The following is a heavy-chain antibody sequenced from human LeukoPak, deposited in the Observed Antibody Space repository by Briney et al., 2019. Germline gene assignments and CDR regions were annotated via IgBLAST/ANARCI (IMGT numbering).Heavy chain of an antibody. CDR1: GFTFNDYS. V-gene: IGHV3-43D*03. CDR2: ISWDGGST. CDR3: AKNRFMDV. D-gene: IGHD1-14*01. Sequence: GGSLRLSCAASGFTFNDYSMHWVRRAPGKGLEWVSVISWDGGSTYYADSVKGRFTISRDNSKNSLYLQMNSLRAEDTALYYCAKNRFMDVWGKGTTVTVSS. J-gene: IGHJ6*03.